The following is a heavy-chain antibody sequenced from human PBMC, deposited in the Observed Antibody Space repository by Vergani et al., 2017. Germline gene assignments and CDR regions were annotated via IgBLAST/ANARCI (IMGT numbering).Heavy chain of an antibody. V-gene: IGHV3-21*01. J-gene: IGHJ3*02. Sequence: EVQLVESGGGLVKPGGSLRLSCAASGFTFSSYSMNWVRQAPGKGLEWVSSISSSSSYIYYADSVKGRFTISRDNAKNSLYLQMNSLRAEDTALYYCARDADRGNWGTHDAFDIWGQGTMVTVSS. CDR2: ISSSSSYI. D-gene: IGHD7-27*01. CDR3: ARDADRGNWGTHDAFDI. CDR1: GFTFSSYS.